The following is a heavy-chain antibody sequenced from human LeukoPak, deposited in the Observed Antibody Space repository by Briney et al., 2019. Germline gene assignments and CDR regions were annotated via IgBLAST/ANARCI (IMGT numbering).Heavy chain of an antibody. CDR3: ATRNWNNPFYYYMDV. CDR1: GFTFSSYA. V-gene: IGHV3-23*01. Sequence: GGSLRLSCAASGFTFSSYAMSWVRQAPGKGLEWVSAISGSGGSTYYADSVKGRFTISRDNSKNTLYLQMNSLRSEDTAVYYCATRNWNNPFYYYMDVWGKGTTVTVSS. J-gene: IGHJ6*03. CDR2: ISGSGGST. D-gene: IGHD1/OR15-1a*01.